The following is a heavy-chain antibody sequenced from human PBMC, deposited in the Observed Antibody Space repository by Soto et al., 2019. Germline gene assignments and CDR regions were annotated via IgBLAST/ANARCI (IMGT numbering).Heavy chain of an antibody. J-gene: IGHJ6*02. D-gene: IGHD3-10*02. CDR1: GFTFSSYG. CDR3: ARDNYGGYDRGVYYGMDV. Sequence: PGGSLRLSCAASGFTFSSYGMHWVRQAPGKGLEWVAVIWYDGSNKYYADSVKGRFTISRDNSKNTLYLQMNSLRAEDTAVYYCARDNYGGYDRGVYYGMDVWGQGTTVTVSS. V-gene: IGHV3-33*01. CDR2: IWYDGSNK.